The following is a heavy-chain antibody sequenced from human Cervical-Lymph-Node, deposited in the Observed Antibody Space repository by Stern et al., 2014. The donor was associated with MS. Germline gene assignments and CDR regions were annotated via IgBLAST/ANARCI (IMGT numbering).Heavy chain of an antibody. D-gene: IGHD2-15*01. CDR1: GGTFSSYS. J-gene: IGHJ4*02. CDR2: IFPLRSMT. V-gene: IGHV1-69*09. Sequence: QLVQSGAEVKKPGSSVKVSCKASGGTFSSYSIVWVRQAPGQRLEWMGMIFPLRSMTKYAQKFQARVTITADKSTNTAYMELSSLRSDDTAVYYCARDPGGGSWGQGTLVTVSS. CDR3: ARDPGGGS.